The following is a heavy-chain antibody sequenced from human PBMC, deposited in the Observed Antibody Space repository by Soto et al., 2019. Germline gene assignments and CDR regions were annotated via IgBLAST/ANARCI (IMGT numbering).Heavy chain of an antibody. Sequence: GSLRLSCAASGFTFSSYSMNWVRQAPGKGLEWVSSISSSSSYIYYADSVKGRFTISRDNAKNSLYLQMNSLRAEDTAVYYCPRQGLRNYYMDVWGKGTTVTVSS. CDR2: ISSSSSYI. V-gene: IGHV3-21*01. D-gene: IGHD5-12*01. CDR3: PRQGLRNYYMDV. CDR1: GFTFSSYS. J-gene: IGHJ6*03.